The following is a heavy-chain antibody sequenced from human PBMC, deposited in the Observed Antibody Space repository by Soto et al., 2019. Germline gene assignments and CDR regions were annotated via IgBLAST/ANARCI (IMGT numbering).Heavy chain of an antibody. Sequence: GGSLRLSCKASGFDFSTYSMNWVRQAPGKGLEWIAYVSMDSDTIHYANSVKGRFTISRDDPENSLYLQMNSLRDEDTATYYCARLYYDYVWGQGTTVTVSS. CDR3: ARLYYDYV. D-gene: IGHD3-3*01. CDR2: VSMDSDTI. CDR1: GFDFSTYS. V-gene: IGHV3-48*02. J-gene: IGHJ6*02.